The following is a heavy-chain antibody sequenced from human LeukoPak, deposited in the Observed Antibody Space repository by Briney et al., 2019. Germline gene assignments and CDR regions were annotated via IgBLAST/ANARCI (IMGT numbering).Heavy chain of an antibody. CDR3: AKDRSIAARRAFDI. V-gene: IGHV3-23*01. CDR2: ISGSATNT. D-gene: IGHD6-6*01. CDR1: GFTFSSYA. Sequence: QSGGSLRLSCAASGFTFSSYAMSWVRQAPGKGLEWVSAISGSATNTYYADSVKGRFTISRDNSKNTLHLQMNSLRAEGTAVYYCAKDRSIAARRAFDIWGRGTMVTVSS. J-gene: IGHJ3*02.